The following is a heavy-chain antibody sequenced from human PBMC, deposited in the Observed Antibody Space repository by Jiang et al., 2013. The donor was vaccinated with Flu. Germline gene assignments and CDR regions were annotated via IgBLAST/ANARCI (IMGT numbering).Heavy chain of an antibody. CDR2: ISGSGGST. D-gene: IGHD3-22*01. CDR3: ANYVGSSGYYY. Sequence: QLVESGGGLVKPGGSLRLSCAASGFTFSDYYMSWIRQAPGKGLEWVSAISGSGGSTYYADSVKGRFTISRDNSKNTLYLQMNSLRAEDTAVYYCANYVGSSGYYYWGQGTLVTVSS. V-gene: IGHV3-23*04. CDR1: GFTFSDYY. J-gene: IGHJ4*02.